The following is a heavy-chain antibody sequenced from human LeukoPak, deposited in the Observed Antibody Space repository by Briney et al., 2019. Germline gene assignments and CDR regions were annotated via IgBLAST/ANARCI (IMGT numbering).Heavy chain of an antibody. J-gene: IGHJ4*02. CDR2: IYYSGST. CDR3: ARHPARESPYFDY. CDR1: GGSISSGGYY. Sequence: SQTLSLTCTVSGGSISSGGYYWSWIRQHPGKGLEWIGYIYYSGSTYYNPSLKSRVTISVDTSKSQFSLKLSSVTAADTAVYYCARHPARESPYFDYWGQGTLVTVSS. V-gene: IGHV4-31*03.